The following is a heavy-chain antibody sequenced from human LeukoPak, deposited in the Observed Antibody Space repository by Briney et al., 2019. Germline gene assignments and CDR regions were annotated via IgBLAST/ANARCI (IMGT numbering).Heavy chain of an antibody. V-gene: IGHV3-23*01. J-gene: IGHJ4*02. CDR2: ITGSGDST. D-gene: IGHD3-9*01. Sequence: GASLRLSCAASGFIFRNYAMSWVRQAPGKGLEWVSAITGSGDSTYYADSVKGRFTISRDNSKNTLYVEMNTLRAEDTAVYYCAKWGDYDILTGYYVSDFWGQGTLVTVSS. CDR1: GFIFRNYA. CDR3: AKWGDYDILTGYYVSDF.